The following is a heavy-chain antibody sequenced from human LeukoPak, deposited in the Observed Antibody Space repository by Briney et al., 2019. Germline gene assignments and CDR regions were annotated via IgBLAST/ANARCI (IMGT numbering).Heavy chain of an antibody. CDR2: IFYSGKT. CDR1: GGSFSGFY. CDR3: ARHGYCGSSNCYVVFDY. D-gene: IGHD2-2*03. Sequence: SETLSLTCAVYGGSFSGFYWSWIRQPPGKGLEWIGTIFYSGKTYYNPTLKSRVTISVDTSKNQFSLKLSSVTAADTAVYFCARHGYCGSSNCYVVFDYWGQGTLVTVSS. V-gene: IGHV4-34*12. J-gene: IGHJ4*02.